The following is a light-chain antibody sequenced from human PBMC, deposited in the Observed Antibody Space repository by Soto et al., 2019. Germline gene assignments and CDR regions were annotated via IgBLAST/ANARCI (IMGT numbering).Light chain of an antibody. CDR1: SSNIGSNS. CDR3: AAWDDSLNGPL. J-gene: IGLJ2*01. V-gene: IGLV1-44*01. CDR2: NNN. Sequence: QSALTQSPSASGTPGQRVTISCSGSSSNIGSNSVNWYQQLPGTAPKLLMYNNNKRPSGVPDRFSGSKSGTSASLAISGLQSEDEADYYCAAWDDSLNGPLFGGGTKVTVL.